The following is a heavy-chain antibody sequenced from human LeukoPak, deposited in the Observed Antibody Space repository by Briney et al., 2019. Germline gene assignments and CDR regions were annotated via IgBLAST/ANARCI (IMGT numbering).Heavy chain of an antibody. J-gene: IGHJ4*02. Sequence: ASVKVSCKASGYTFTSYGISWVRQAPGQGLEWMGWISAYNGNTNYAQKFQGRVTMTRDTSISTAYMELSRLRSDDTAVYYCARDRGDGYNSPFDYWGQGTLVTVSS. CDR3: ARDRGDGYNSPFDY. V-gene: IGHV1-18*01. CDR2: ISAYNGNT. D-gene: IGHD5-24*01. CDR1: GYTFTSYG.